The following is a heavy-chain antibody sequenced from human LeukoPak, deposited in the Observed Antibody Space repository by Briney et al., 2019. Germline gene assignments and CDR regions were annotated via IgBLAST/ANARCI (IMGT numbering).Heavy chain of an antibody. V-gene: IGHV1-2*04. D-gene: IGHD3-10*01. CDR1: GYTFTGYY. J-gene: IGHJ4*02. CDR3: ARDRGWFGELLSPHLDY. CDR2: INPNSGGT. Sequence: ASVKVSCTASGYTFTGYYMHWVRQAPGQGLEWMGWINPNSGGTNYAQKFQGWVTMTRDTSISTAYMELSRLRSDDTAVYYCARDRGWFGELLSPHLDYWGQGTLVTVSS.